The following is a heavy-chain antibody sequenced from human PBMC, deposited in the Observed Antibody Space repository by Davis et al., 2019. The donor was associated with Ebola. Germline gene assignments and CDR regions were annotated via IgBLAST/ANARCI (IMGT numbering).Heavy chain of an antibody. CDR2: ISSSSSYI. D-gene: IGHD1-26*01. Sequence: PGGSLRLSCAASGFTFSSYSMNWVRQAPGKGLEWVSSISSSSSYIYYADSVKGRFTISRDNSKNTLYLQMNSLRAEDTAVYYCARGGLRWELLHYYYGMDVWGQGTTVTVSS. CDR1: GFTFSSYS. J-gene: IGHJ6*02. CDR3: ARGGLRWELLHYYYGMDV. V-gene: IGHV3-21*01.